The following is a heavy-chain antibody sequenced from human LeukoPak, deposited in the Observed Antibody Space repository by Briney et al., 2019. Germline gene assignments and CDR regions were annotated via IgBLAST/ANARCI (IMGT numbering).Heavy chain of an antibody. D-gene: IGHD3-22*01. CDR2: ISSSSSYI. CDR3: ARDGDYYDSSGYSN. J-gene: IGHJ4*02. Sequence: GGSLRLSCAASGFTFSSYSMNWVRQAPGKGLEWVSSISSSSSYIYYADSVKGRFTISRDNAKNSLYLQMNSLRAEDTAVYYCARDGDYYDSSGYSNWGQGTLVTVSS. V-gene: IGHV3-21*01. CDR1: GFTFSSYS.